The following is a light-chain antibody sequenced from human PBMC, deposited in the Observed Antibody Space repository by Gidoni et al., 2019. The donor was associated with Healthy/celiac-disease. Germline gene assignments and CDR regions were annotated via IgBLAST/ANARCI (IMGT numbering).Light chain of an antibody. Sequence: EIVLTQSPATLSLSPGERATLSCRASQSVSSYLAWYQQKPGQAPRLLIYDASNRATGIPARFSGSGSGTDFTLTISSLEPEDVAVYYCQQRSNWPSLFTFGPGTKVDIK. V-gene: IGKV3-11*01. CDR2: DAS. CDR1: QSVSSY. J-gene: IGKJ3*01. CDR3: QQRSNWPSLFT.